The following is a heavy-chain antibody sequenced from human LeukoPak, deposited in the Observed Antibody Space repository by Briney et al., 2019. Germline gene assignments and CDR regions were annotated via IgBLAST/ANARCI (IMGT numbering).Heavy chain of an antibody. CDR1: GFTFSSYG. Sequence: GGSLRLSCVASGFTFSSYGMHWVRQAPGKGLEWVAIIWSDGSTKYYVGSVKGRFTISRDSSKSTLYLQMNSLRAEDTAVYYCARDAATAVGMPHYWGEGTVVTVSS. V-gene: IGHV3-33*01. D-gene: IGHD2-2*01. CDR3: ARDAATAVGMPHY. J-gene: IGHJ4*02. CDR2: IWSDGSTK.